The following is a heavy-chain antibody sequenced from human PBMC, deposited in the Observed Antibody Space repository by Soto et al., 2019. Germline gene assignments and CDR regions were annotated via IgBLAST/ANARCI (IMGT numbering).Heavy chain of an antibody. J-gene: IGHJ6*02. CDR1: GFTFSSYW. V-gene: IGHV3-7*03. CDR2: IKQDGSEK. Sequence: PGGSLRLSCAASGFTFSSYWVSWVRQAPGKGLEWVANIKQDGSEKYYVDSVKGRFTISRDNAKNSLYLQMNSLRAEDTAVYYCARGGSRSGSNPYYYYGMDVWGQGTTVTVSS. CDR3: ARGGSRSGSNPYYYYGMDV. D-gene: IGHD1-26*01.